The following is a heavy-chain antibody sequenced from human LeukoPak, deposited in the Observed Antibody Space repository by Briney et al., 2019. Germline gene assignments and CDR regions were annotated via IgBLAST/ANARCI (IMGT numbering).Heavy chain of an antibody. D-gene: IGHD3-10*01. Sequence: GGSLRLSCAASGFIFSNYGMHWIRQAQGKGLEWVSFIRYDGSHKHYADSVKGRFTISRENSKKTLYLQMNSLRPEDTAMYYCAKDLLKEGSYGSGIDWFDPWGQGAQVTVSS. CDR2: IRYDGSHK. CDR3: AKDLLKEGSYGSGIDWFDP. J-gene: IGHJ5*02. V-gene: IGHV3-30*02. CDR1: GFIFSNYG.